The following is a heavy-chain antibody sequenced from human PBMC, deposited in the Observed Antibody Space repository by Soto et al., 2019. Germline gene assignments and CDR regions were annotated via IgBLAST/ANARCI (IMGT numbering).Heavy chain of an antibody. CDR2: IYSGGST. Sequence: GVSLRLSCAASGFTFSSCAMGWVRQAPGKGLEWVSVIYSGGSTYYADSVKGRFTISRDNSKNTLYLQMNSLRAEDTAVYYCARDRVESGSPANFQHWGQGTLVTVSS. V-gene: IGHV3-53*01. J-gene: IGHJ1*01. CDR1: GFTFSSCA. CDR3: ARDRVESGSPANFQH. D-gene: IGHD3-22*01.